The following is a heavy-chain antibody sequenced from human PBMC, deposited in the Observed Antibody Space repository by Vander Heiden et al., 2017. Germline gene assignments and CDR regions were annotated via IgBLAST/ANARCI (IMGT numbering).Heavy chain of an antibody. CDR1: GFSLSTSGVG. V-gene: IGHV2-5*01. D-gene: IGHD6-13*01. J-gene: IGHJ4*02. CDR2: IYWNDDK. CDR3: AHRGRGSSSWYQDY. Sequence: QITLKESGPTLVKPTQTLTLTCPFSGFSLSTSGVGVGWIRQPPGKALEWLALIYWNDDKRYSPSLKSRLTITKDTSKNQVVLTMTNMDPVDTATYYCAHRGRGSSSWYQDYWGQGTLVTVSS.